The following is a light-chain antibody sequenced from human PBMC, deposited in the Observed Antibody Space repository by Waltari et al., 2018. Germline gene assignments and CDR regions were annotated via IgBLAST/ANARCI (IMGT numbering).Light chain of an antibody. CDR3: GTWDSSLNVEV. CDR2: END. J-gene: IGLJ2*01. V-gene: IGLV1-51*02. Sequence: QSVLTQPPSVSAAPGQKVTISCSGGSSNIGNNYVAWYQQVPGTAPRLVIYENDDLPSGIPDRFSGSKSGTSATLGITGLQTGDEADYYCGTWDSSLNVEVFGGGTKLTVL. CDR1: SSNIGNNY.